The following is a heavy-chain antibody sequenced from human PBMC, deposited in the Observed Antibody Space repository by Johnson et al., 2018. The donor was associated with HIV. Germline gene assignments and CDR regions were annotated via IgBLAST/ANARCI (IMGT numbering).Heavy chain of an antibody. CDR2: ISYDGSNK. CDR1: GFTFSSYG. D-gene: IGHD3-16*01. CDR3: AKDRNWGWPVWAFDI. Sequence: VQLVESGGGVVQPGRSLRLSCAASGFTFSSYGMHWVRQAPGKGLEWVAVISYDGSNKYYADSVKGRFTISRDNSKNTLYLQMNSLSAEDTAVYYCAKDRNWGWPVWAFDIWGQGTMVTVSS. V-gene: IGHV3-30*18. J-gene: IGHJ3*02.